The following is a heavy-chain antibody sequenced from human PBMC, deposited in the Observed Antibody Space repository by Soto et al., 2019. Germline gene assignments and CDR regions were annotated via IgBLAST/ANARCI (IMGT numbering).Heavy chain of an antibody. CDR2: ISWNSNSI. V-gene: IGHV3-9*01. CDR1: GFTFDHYA. CDR3: AKGSGGGTIFGVALDL. Sequence: EVQLVESGGGLVQPGGSLRLSCAASGFTFDHYAMHWVRQAPGKGLEWVGGISWNSNSIGYVDSVKGRFTISRDSAKNSLYLQMNSLRIEDTALYFCAKGSGGGTIFGVALDLCGQGALVTVSS. J-gene: IGHJ5*02. D-gene: IGHD3-3*01.